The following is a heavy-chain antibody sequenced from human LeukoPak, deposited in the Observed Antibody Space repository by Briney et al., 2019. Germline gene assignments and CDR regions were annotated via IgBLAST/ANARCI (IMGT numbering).Heavy chain of an antibody. Sequence: GASVKVSCKASGYTFTSYGISWVRQAPGQGLEWMGWISAYNGNTNYAQKLQGRVTMTTDTSTSTAYMELRSLRSDGTAVYYCARDVDYYGSGSNWFDPWGQGTLVTVSS. CDR3: ARDVDYYGSGSNWFDP. CDR2: ISAYNGNT. J-gene: IGHJ5*02. D-gene: IGHD3-10*01. V-gene: IGHV1-18*04. CDR1: GYTFTSYG.